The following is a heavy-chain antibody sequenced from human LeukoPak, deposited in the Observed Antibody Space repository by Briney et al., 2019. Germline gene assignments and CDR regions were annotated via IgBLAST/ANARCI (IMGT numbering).Heavy chain of an antibody. J-gene: IGHJ4*02. D-gene: IGHD3-22*01. CDR1: SNYA. V-gene: IGHV4-39*07. CDR2: IYYIGST. CDR3: ARDDTYFYDSSGHGFDF. Sequence: SNYAMHWVRQPPGKGLEWIGSIYYIGSTHYNPSLKRRVTISVDTYKNQFSLKLTSVTAADTALYFCARDDTYFYDSSGHGFDFWGPGTLVTVSS.